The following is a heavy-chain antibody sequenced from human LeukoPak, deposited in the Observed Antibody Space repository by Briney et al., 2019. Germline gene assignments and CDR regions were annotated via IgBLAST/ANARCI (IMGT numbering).Heavy chain of an antibody. CDR3: AELGITMIGGV. Sequence: GGSLRLSCAASGFTFSSYEMNWVRQAPGKGLEWVSYISSSGSTIYYADSVKGRFTISRDNAENSLYLQMNSLRAEDTAVYYCAELGITMIGGVWGKGTTVTTSS. CDR1: GFTFSSYE. J-gene: IGHJ6*04. D-gene: IGHD3-10*02. CDR2: ISSSGSTI. V-gene: IGHV3-48*03.